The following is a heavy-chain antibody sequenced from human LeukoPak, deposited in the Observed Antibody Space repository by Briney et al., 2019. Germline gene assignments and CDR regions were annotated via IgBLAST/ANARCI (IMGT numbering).Heavy chain of an antibody. CDR2: ISDSGGST. CDR1: GLTFSSYA. V-gene: IGHV3-23*01. CDR3: AKRDTAN. J-gene: IGHJ4*02. D-gene: IGHD5-18*01. Sequence: GGSLRLSCAASGLTFSSYAMSWVRQAPGKGLEWVSSISDSGGSTYHADSVKGRFTISRDNSNNTLYLQMNSLRAEDTAVYYCAKRDTANWGQGTLVTVSS.